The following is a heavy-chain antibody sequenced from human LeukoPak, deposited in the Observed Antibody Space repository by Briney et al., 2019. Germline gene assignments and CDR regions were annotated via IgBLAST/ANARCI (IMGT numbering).Heavy chain of an antibody. CDR1: GYTFTSYD. J-gene: IGHJ6*02. CDR2: MNPNSGNT. CDR3: ARKTPPETPPPWVGYYYYSGMDV. Sequence: ASVKVSCKASGYTFTSYDINWVRQATGQGLEWMGWMNPNSGNTGYAQKFQGRVTMTRNTSISTAYMELSSLRSEDTAVYYFARKTPPETPPPWVGYYYYSGMDVWGQGTTVTVSS. V-gene: IGHV1-8*01. D-gene: IGHD3-10*01.